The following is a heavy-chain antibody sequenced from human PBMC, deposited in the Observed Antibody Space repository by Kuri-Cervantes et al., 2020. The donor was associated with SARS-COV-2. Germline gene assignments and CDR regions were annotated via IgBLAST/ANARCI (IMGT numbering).Heavy chain of an antibody. CDR3: AKTYYYDSSGYFSRRPNFTFDY. J-gene: IGHJ4*02. D-gene: IGHD3-22*01. V-gene: IGHV4-34*01. CDR1: GLSFSGYY. CDR2: INHSGST. Sequence: SETLSLTCAVYGLSFSGYYWSWIRQPPGKGLEWIGEINHSGSTNYNPSLKSRVTISVDTSKNQFSLKLSSVTAADTAVYYCAKTYYYDSSGYFSRRPNFTFDYWGQGTLVTVSS.